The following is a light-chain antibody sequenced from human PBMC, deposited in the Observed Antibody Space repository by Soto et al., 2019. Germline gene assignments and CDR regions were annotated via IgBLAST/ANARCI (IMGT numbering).Light chain of an antibody. CDR2: GAS. Sequence: DIVLTQSPGTLSLSPGERAPLSCRASQSVSSNYVAWYQQKPGQAPRLLIYGASSRATGTPERFSGGGSGTDFTLTISRLEPADFAVYYCQQYGSSPLTFGGGTKVEIK. CDR3: QQYGSSPLT. V-gene: IGKV3-20*01. CDR1: QSVSSNY. J-gene: IGKJ4*01.